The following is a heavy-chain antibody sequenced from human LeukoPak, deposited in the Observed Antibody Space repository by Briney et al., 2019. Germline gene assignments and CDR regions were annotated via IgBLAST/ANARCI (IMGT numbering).Heavy chain of an antibody. Sequence: GGSLRLSCAASGFTLSSYSMNWVSQAPGKGLEWVSYISSSSSTIYYADSVKGRFTISRDNAKNSLYLQMNSLRAEDTAVYYCARDVGFGFDPWGQGTLVTVSS. CDR1: GFTLSSYS. J-gene: IGHJ5*02. D-gene: IGHD3-10*01. CDR2: ISSSSSTI. V-gene: IGHV3-48*01. CDR3: ARDVGFGFDP.